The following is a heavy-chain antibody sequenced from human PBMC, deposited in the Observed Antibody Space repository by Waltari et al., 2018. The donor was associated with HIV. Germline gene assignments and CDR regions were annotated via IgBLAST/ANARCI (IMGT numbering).Heavy chain of an antibody. J-gene: IGHJ4*02. CDR1: GFTFSSYC. CDR3: ARARTAARPFLS. Sequence: EVQLVESGGGLVQPGGSLRLPCAASGFTFSSYCMNWVRQAPGKGLEWVSYISSSSSTIYYADSVKGRFTISRDNAKNSLYLQMNSLRAEDTAVYYCARARTAARPFLSWGQGTLVTVSS. CDR2: ISSSSSTI. D-gene: IGHD6-6*01. V-gene: IGHV3-48*01.